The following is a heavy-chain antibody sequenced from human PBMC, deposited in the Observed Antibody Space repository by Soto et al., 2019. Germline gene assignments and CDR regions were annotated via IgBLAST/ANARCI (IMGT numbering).Heavy chain of an antibody. Sequence: SETLSLTCAVYGGSFSGYYWSWIRQPPGKGLEWIGEINHSGSTNYNPSLKSRVTISVDTSKNQFSLKLSSVTAADTAVYYCARGANYGSGSYWNYWGQGTLVTVSS. CDR2: INHSGST. CDR1: GGSFSGYY. D-gene: IGHD3-10*01. V-gene: IGHV4-34*01. J-gene: IGHJ4*02. CDR3: ARGANYGSGSYWNY.